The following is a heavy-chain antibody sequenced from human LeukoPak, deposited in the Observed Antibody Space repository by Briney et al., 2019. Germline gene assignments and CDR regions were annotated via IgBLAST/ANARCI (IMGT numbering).Heavy chain of an antibody. CDR3: AKDQRGATYYYDSSGYYFDY. CDR1: GFTFSSYA. CDR2: ISGSGGST. V-gene: IGHV3-23*01. D-gene: IGHD3-22*01. J-gene: IGHJ4*02. Sequence: PGGSLRLSCAASGFTFSSYAMGWVRQAPGKGLEWVSAISGSGGSTYYADSVKGRFTISRDNSKNTLYLQMNSLRAEDTAVYYCAKDQRGATYYYDSSGYYFDYWGQGTLVTVSS.